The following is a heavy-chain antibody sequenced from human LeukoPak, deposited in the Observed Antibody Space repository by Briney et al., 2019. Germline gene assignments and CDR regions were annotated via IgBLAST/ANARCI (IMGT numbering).Heavy chain of an antibody. CDR3: AKTRPTERAFDI. D-gene: IGHD1-14*01. V-gene: IGHV4-39*07. CDR1: GGSISRTTYY. Sequence: PSETLSLTSAVSGGSISRTTYYWGWIRQPPGKGLEWIGSVYYSGITYYNPSLKSRVSISVDTSKNQFSLKLNSVTAADTAVYYCAKTRPTERAFDIWGQGTLVTVSS. CDR2: VYYSGIT. J-gene: IGHJ3*02.